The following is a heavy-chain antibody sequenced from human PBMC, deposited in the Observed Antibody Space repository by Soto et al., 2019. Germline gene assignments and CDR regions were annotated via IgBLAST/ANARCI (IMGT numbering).Heavy chain of an antibody. Sequence: QITLKESGPTLVKPTQTLTLTCTFSGFSLSTRGVGVAWIRQPPGKALEWLALIFWDDDKWYSPSLRSRLTITEDTSKTQVVLTMTNIDPVDTATYYCAHRPRGYAYYFDYWGQGTLVTVSS. J-gene: IGHJ4*02. CDR2: IFWDDDK. D-gene: IGHD5-12*01. V-gene: IGHV2-5*02. CDR3: AHRPRGYAYYFDY. CDR1: GFSLSTRGVG.